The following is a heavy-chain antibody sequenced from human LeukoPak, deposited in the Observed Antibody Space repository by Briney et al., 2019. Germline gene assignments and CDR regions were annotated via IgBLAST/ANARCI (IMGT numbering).Heavy chain of an antibody. V-gene: IGHV1-2*02. J-gene: IGHJ4*02. CDR3: ARDLSVVRRWLQIIFGY. D-gene: IGHD5-24*01. CDR2: INPNSGGT. CDR1: GYTFTGYY. Sequence: ASVKVSCKASGYTFTGYYMHWVRQAPGQGLEWRGWINPNSGGTNYAQKFQGRVTMTRDTSISTAYMELSRLRSDDTAVYYCARDLSVVRRWLQIIFGYWGQGTLVTVSS.